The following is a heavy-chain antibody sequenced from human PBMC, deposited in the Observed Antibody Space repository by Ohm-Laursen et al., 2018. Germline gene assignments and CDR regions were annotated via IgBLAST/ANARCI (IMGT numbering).Heavy chain of an antibody. CDR1: GFTFSSYG. CDR3: ARVMDIGGRYFDL. V-gene: IGHV3-30*03. J-gene: IGHJ2*01. CDR2: ISYDGSNK. D-gene: IGHD2-2*03. Sequence: SLRLSCAASGFTFSSYGMHWVRQAPGKGLEWVAVISYDGSNKYYADSVKGRFTISRDNSKNTLYLQMNSLRAEDTAVYYCARVMDIGGRYFDLWGRGTLVTVSS.